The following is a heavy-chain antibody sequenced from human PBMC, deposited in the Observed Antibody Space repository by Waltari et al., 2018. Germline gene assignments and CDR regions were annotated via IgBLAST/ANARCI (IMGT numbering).Heavy chain of an antibody. CDR3: ARENYNGAAGDY. V-gene: IGHV3-7*01. Sequence: EVQLVESGGGLVQPGGSLSLSCATSGFSFSHPWMSWVRQAPGKGLEWLANIRYDGGVKDIVDSVKGRFTVSRDNAENSLFLHMNSLRVEDTAVYYCARENYNGAAGDYWGQGTLVTVSS. CDR2: IRYDGGVK. CDR1: GFSFSHPW. D-gene: IGHD6-13*01. J-gene: IGHJ4*02.